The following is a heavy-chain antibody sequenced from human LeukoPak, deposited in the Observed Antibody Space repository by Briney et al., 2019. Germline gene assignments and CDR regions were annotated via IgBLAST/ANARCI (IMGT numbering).Heavy chain of an antibody. CDR1: GGSISSYY. Sequence: SETLSLTCTVSGGSISSYYWGWIRQPPGKGLEWIGSIYHSGSTYYNPSLKSRVTISVDTSKNQFSLKLSSVTAADTAVYYCARHGRYSSSPNWGQGTLVSVSS. CDR2: IYHSGST. J-gene: IGHJ4*02. V-gene: IGHV4-39*01. D-gene: IGHD6-13*01. CDR3: ARHGRYSSSPN.